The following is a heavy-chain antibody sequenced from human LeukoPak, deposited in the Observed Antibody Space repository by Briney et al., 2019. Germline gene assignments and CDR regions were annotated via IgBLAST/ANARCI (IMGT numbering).Heavy chain of an antibody. CDR1: GFTFSTYS. CDR2: ISSSSSMI. D-gene: IGHD3-22*01. CDR3: AEHDSSGYYYAYFDY. V-gene: IGHV3-48*01. J-gene: IGHJ4*02. Sequence: GGSLRLSCAASGFTFSTYSMNWVRQAPGKGLEWVSYISSSSSMIYYADSVKGRFTISRDNSKNTLYLQMNSLRAEDTAVYYCAEHDSSGYYYAYFDYWGQGTLVTVSS.